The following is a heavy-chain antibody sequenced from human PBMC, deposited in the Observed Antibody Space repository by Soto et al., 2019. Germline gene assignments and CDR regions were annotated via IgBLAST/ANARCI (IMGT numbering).Heavy chain of an antibody. CDR2: IYHSGST. V-gene: IGHV4-4*02. J-gene: IGHJ6*02. CDR3: ARSGPDRITMVRGVRGDGMDV. Sequence: SETLSLTCAVSGGSISSSNWWSWVRQPPGKGLEWIGEIYHSGSTNYNPSLKSRVTISVDKSKNQFSLKLSSVTAADTAVYYCARSGPDRITMVRGVRGDGMDVWGQGTTVTVSS. D-gene: IGHD3-10*01. CDR1: GGSISSSNW.